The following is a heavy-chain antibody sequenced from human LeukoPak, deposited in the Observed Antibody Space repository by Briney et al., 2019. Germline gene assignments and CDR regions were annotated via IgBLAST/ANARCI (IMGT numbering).Heavy chain of an antibody. J-gene: IGHJ4*02. V-gene: IGHV4-39*01. CDR1: GGSISSSSYY. CDR3: ARHWSSYDFWSGYSHSRIDY. D-gene: IGHD3-3*01. Sequence: PSETLSLTCTVSGGSISSSSYYWGWIRQPPGKGLEWIGSIYYSGSTYYNPSLKSRVTISVDTSKNQFSLKLSSVTAADTAVYYCARHWSSYDFWSGYSHSRIDYWGQGTLVTVSS. CDR2: IYYSGST.